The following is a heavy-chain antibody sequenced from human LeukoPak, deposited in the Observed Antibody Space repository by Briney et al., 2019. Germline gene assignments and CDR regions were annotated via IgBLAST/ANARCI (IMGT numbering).Heavy chain of an antibody. D-gene: IGHD3-10*01. CDR1: GFTFSSYW. CDR3: ARATRNTMVRGAPEYFDY. J-gene: IGHJ4*02. Sequence: EGSLRLSCAASGFTFSSYWMSWVRQAPGKGLEWVANIKQDGSEKYYVDSVKGRFTISRDNAKNSLYLQMNSLRAEDTAVYYCARATRNTMVRGAPEYFDYWGQGTLVTVSS. CDR2: IKQDGSEK. V-gene: IGHV3-7*01.